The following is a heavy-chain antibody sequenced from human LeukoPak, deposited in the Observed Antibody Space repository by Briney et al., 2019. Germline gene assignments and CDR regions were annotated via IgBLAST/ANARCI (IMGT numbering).Heavy chain of an antibody. D-gene: IGHD3-10*01. CDR2: INHSGST. J-gene: IGHJ4*02. Sequence: SETLSLTCTVSGGSISGYYRSWIRQPPGKGLEWIGEINHSGSTNYNPSLKSRVTISVDTSKNQFSLKLSSVTAADTAVYYCARKLWFGEPCCYFDYWGQGTLVTVSS. CDR3: ARKLWFGEPCCYFDY. CDR1: GGSISGYY. V-gene: IGHV4-34*01.